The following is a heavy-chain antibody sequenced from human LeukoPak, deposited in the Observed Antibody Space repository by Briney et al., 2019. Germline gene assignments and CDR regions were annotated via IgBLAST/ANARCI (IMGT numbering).Heavy chain of an antibody. Sequence: PGGSLRLSCAASGFTFSSYAMTWVRQAPGKGLEWLSAISGSGGTTYYADSVKGRFTISRDNSKSTLYLQMNSLRAEDTAVYYCATRIIDSSGWSRRDYWGQGTLVTVSS. D-gene: IGHD6-19*01. CDR1: GFTFSSYA. J-gene: IGHJ4*02. V-gene: IGHV3-23*01. CDR3: ATRIIDSSGWSRRDY. CDR2: ISGSGGTT.